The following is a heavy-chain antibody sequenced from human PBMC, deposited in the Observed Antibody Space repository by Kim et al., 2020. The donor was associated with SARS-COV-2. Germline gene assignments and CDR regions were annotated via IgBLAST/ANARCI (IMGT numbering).Heavy chain of an antibody. Sequence: GYAQKCQGRVTMTRNTSISTAYMELSSLRSEDTAVYYCARGLPYGRGDYWGQGTLVTVSS. J-gene: IGHJ4*02. V-gene: IGHV1-8*01. D-gene: IGHD4-17*01. CDR3: ARGLPYGRGDY.